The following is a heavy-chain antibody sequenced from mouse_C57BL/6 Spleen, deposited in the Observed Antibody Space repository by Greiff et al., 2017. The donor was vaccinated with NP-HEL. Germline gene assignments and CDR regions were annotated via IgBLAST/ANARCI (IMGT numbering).Heavy chain of an antibody. CDR2: IDPSDSYT. J-gene: IGHJ4*01. Sequence: QVQLQQPGAELVMPGASVKLSCKASGYTFTSYWMHWVKQRPGQGLEWIGEIDPSDSYTNYNQKFKGKSTLTVDNSSSTAYMQLSSLTSEDSAVYYCALDSSGYVNYAMDYWGQGTSVTVSS. CDR1: GYTFTSYW. V-gene: IGHV1-69*01. D-gene: IGHD3-2*02. CDR3: ALDSSGYVNYAMDY.